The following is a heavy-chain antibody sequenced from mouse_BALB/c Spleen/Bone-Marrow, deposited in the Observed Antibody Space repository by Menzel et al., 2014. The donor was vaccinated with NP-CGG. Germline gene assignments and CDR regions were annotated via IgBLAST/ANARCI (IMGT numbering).Heavy chain of an antibody. CDR3: ARLGYYGSFAY. CDR1: GFDFSRYW. J-gene: IGHJ3*01. CDR2: INPDSNTI. Sequence: EVQLQQSGGGLVQPGGSLKLPCAASGFDFSRYWMSWVRQAPGKGLEWIGEINPDSNTINYTPSLKDKFIISRDNAKNTLYLQMSKVRSEDTALYYCARLGYYGSFAYWGQGTLVTVSA. V-gene: IGHV4-1*02. D-gene: IGHD1-2*01.